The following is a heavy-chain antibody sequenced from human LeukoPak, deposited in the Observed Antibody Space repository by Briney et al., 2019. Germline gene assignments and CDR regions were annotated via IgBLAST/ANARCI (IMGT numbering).Heavy chain of an antibody. J-gene: IGHJ4*02. V-gene: IGHV1-69*13. CDR3: ARAFLRDYGSGSYYPYYFDY. CDR2: IIPIFGTA. CDR1: GYTFTSYD. D-gene: IGHD3-10*01. Sequence: GASVKVSCKASGYTFTSYDISWVRQAPGQGLEWMGGIIPIFGTANYAQKFQGRVTITADESTSTAYMELSSLRSEDTAVYYCARAFLRDYGSGSYYPYYFDYWGQGTLVTVSS.